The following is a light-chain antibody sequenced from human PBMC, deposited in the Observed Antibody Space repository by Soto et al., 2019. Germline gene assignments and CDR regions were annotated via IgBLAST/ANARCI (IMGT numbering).Light chain of an antibody. Sequence: QSVLTQPPSVSGSPGQSVTISCTATSSDVAIYNYVAWYQQHPGKAPKLVIHDVNKRPSGVPDRFSGSKSGNTASLTISGLQTGDEADYYCCSYAGSSWVFGGGTKLTVL. CDR1: SSDVAIYNY. CDR2: DVN. J-gene: IGLJ3*02. CDR3: CSYAGSSWV. V-gene: IGLV2-11*01.